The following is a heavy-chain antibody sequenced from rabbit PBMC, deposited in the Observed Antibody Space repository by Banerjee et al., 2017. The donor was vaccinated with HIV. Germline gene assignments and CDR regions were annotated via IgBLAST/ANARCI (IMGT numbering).Heavy chain of an antibody. V-gene: IGHV1S40*01. CDR3: ARSGYVGYGYAKDL. J-gene: IGHJ4*01. D-gene: IGHD6-1*01. CDR1: GFSFSSNYY. Sequence: QSLEESGGDLVKPGASLTLTCTASGFSFSSNYYMCWVRQAPGKGLEWIACIYAGSSGSTYYATWAKGRFTISKTSSTTVTLQMTSLTAADTATYFCARSGYVGYGYAKDLWGPGTLVTVS. CDR2: IYAGSSGST.